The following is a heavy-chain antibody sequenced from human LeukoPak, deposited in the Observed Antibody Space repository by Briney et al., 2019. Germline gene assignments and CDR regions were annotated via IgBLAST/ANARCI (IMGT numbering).Heavy chain of an antibody. D-gene: IGHD3-10*01. CDR1: GGSISGQY. V-gene: IGHV4-59*11. CDR2: IYYTGIT. Sequence: SETLSLTCTVSGGSISGQYWSLIRQPPGKGLEWIGYIYYTGITKYNPSLKSRVTISVDTSNNQFSLRLTSVTAADTAVYYCARVSFHYHSGNYGWYFDSWGQGTLVTVSS. CDR3: ARVSFHYHSGNYGWYFDS. J-gene: IGHJ4*02.